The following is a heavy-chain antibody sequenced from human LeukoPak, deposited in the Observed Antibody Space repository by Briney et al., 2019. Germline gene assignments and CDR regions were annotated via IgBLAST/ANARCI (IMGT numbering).Heavy chain of an antibody. CDR1: GFTFSSYG. D-gene: IGHD2-8*01. J-gene: IGHJ4*02. V-gene: IGHV3-9*01. Sequence: GGSLRLSCAASGFTFSSYGMHWVRQAPGKGLEWVSGISWNSGSIGYADSVKGRFTISRDNAKNSLYLQMNSLRAEDTALYYCAKDLESGYCTNGVCSYFDYWGQGTLVTVSS. CDR2: ISWNSGSI. CDR3: AKDLESGYCTNGVCSYFDY.